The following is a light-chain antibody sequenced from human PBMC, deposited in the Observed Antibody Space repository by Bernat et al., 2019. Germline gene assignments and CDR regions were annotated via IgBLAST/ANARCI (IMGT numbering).Light chain of an antibody. J-gene: IGKJ1*01. Sequence: AIRMTQSPSSFSASTGDRVTITCRASQGISSYLAWYQQKPGKAPKLLIYAASTLQSGVPSRFSGSGSGTDFTLTISCLQSEDFATYYCQQYYSYPRPFGQGTKVEI. CDR1: QGISSY. CDR3: QQYYSYPRP. CDR2: AAS. V-gene: IGKV1-8*01.